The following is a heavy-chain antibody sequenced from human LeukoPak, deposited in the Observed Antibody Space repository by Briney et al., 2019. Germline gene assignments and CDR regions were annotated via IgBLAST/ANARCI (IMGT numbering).Heavy chain of an antibody. Sequence: GASVKVSCTAFGYTFTTYGINWVRQAPGQGLEWMGWIGPYNINTHYAQKVQGRVTMTTDTSTSTAYMKLRSLRSDDTAVYYCARTRDCSKTNCYVMDPWGQGTLVTVSS. CDR3: ARTRDCSKTNCYVMDP. J-gene: IGHJ5*02. CDR2: IGPYNINT. CDR1: GYTFTTYG. V-gene: IGHV1-18*04. D-gene: IGHD4-11*01.